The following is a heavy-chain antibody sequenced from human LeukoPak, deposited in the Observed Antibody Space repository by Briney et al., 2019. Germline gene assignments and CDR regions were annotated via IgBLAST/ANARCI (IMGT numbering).Heavy chain of an antibody. D-gene: IGHD6-13*01. CDR2: VNPNSGNT. CDR1: GYTFTSYD. Sequence: EASVKVSCKASGYTFTSYDINWVRQATGQGLEWMGWVNPNSGNTGYAQKFQGRVTITADESTSTAYMELSSLRSEDTAVYYCASSWILAAAGYYYYYMDVWGKGTTVTVSS. V-gene: IGHV1-8*01. CDR3: ASSWILAAAGYYYYYMDV. J-gene: IGHJ6*03.